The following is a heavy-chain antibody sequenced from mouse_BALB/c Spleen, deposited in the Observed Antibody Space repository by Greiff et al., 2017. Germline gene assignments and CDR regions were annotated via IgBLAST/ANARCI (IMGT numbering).Heavy chain of an antibody. J-gene: IGHJ4*01. D-gene: IGHD2-10*02. V-gene: IGHV5-17*02. CDR3: ARAGYGNSHYYAMDY. Sequence: EVLLVESGGGLVQPGGSRKLSCAASGFTFSSFGMYWVRQAPEKGLEWVAYISSGSSTIYYADTVKGRFTISRDNPKNTLFLQMTSLKSEDTAMYYCARAGYGNSHYYAMDYWGQGTSVTVSS. CDR2: ISSGSSTI. CDR1: GFTFSSFG.